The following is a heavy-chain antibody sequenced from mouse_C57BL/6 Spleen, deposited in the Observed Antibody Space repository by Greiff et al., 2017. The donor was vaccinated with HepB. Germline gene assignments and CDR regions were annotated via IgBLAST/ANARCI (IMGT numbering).Heavy chain of an antibody. V-gene: IGHV14-1*01. CDR1: GFNIKDYY. D-gene: IGHD1-1*01. Sequence: EVKVEESGAELVRPGASVKLSCTASGFNIKDYYMHWVKQRPEQGLEWIGRIDPEDGDTEYAPKFQGKATMTADTSSNTAYLQLSSLTSEDTAVYYCTTKTTTVVATNLDYWGQGTTLTVSS. J-gene: IGHJ2*01. CDR3: TTKTTTVVATNLDY. CDR2: IDPEDGDT.